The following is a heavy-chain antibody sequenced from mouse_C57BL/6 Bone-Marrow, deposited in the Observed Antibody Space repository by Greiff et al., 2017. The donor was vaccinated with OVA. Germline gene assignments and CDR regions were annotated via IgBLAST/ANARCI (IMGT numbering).Heavy chain of an antibody. CDR2: IDPSDSYT. Sequence: QVQLQQPGAELVMPGASVKLSCKASGYTFTSYWLHWVKQRPGQGLEWIGEIDPSDSYTNYNPKFKGKSTLTVDKSSSTAYMQLSSLTSEDSAVYYCARRLTTVVATRAMDYWGQGTSVTVSS. D-gene: IGHD1-1*01. V-gene: IGHV1-69*01. CDR3: ARRLTTVVATRAMDY. J-gene: IGHJ4*01. CDR1: GYTFTSYW.